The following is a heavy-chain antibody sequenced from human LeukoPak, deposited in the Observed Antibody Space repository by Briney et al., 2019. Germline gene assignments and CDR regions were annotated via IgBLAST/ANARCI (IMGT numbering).Heavy chain of an antibody. CDR2: IGPNGAST. CDR3: VKDLTGTWSFDY. CDR1: GFTFSNHF. D-gene: IGHD3-9*01. J-gene: IGHJ4*02. Sequence: GESLRLSCSTSGFTFSNHFMHWVRQAPGKGLEYVSSIGPNGASTRYADSVKGRFTISRDNSKNALYLQLTSLRLEDTALYYCVKDLTGTWSFDYWGQGTLVTVSS. V-gene: IGHV3-64D*06.